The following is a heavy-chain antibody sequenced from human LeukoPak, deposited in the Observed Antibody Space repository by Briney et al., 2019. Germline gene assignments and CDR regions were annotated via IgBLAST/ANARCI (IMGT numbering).Heavy chain of an antibody. CDR3: ARGEWGGRDFDY. V-gene: IGHV4-39*01. D-gene: IGHD2-15*01. Sequence: PSETLSLTCTVSGGSISSDTYFWGWIRQPPGKGLEWIANIYFTGNTYYNPSLKSRATISVDTSKNQFSLTLSSVTAADTAVYYCARGEWGGRDFDYWGQGTLVTVSS. CDR1: GGSISSDTYF. J-gene: IGHJ4*02. CDR2: IYFTGNT.